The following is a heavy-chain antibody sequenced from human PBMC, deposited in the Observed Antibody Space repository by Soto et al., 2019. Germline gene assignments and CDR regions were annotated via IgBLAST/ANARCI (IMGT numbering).Heavy chain of an antibody. D-gene: IGHD6-13*01. CDR2: IIPMYGTT. Sequence: ASVKVSCKSSGGSFSSSAITWVRQAPGQGLEWMGRIIPMYGTTFYAQTFQGRVTITADESTSTAYMELSSLRSEDTAVYYCARGQDIAAEDGRWFDPWG. CDR3: ARGQDIAAEDGRWFDP. V-gene: IGHV1-69*13. J-gene: IGHJ5*02. CDR1: GGSFSSSA.